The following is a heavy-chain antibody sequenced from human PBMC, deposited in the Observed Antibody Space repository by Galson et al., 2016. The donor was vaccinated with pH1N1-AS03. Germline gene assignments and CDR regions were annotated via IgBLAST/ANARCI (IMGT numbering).Heavy chain of an antibody. J-gene: IGHJ4*02. V-gene: IGHV3-49*04. CDR3: ASQNYYDSSGSFDFFDH. Sequence: SLRLSCAASGFSFGDCPMNWVRQAPGKGLEWVGFIRSKAYGGTTEDAASVKGRFSISRDDSKNIAYLQMNSLKTEDTAMYYCASQNYYDSSGSFDFFDHWGQGTLATVSS. CDR1: GFSFGDCP. CDR2: IRSKAYGGTT. D-gene: IGHD3-22*01.